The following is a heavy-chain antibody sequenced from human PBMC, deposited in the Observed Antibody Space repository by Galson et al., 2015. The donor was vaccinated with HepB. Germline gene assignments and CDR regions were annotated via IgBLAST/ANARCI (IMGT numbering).Heavy chain of an antibody. CDR3: AKGGYCSGGSCYSGGFHYYGMDV. Sequence: SLRLSCAASGFTFDDYAMHWVRQAPGKGLEWVSGISWNSGSIGYADSVKGRFTISRDNAKNSLYLQMNSLRAEDTALYYCAKGGYCSGGSCYSGGFHYYGMDVWGQGTTVTVSS. J-gene: IGHJ6*02. V-gene: IGHV3-9*01. CDR1: GFTFDDYA. D-gene: IGHD2-15*01. CDR2: ISWNSGSI.